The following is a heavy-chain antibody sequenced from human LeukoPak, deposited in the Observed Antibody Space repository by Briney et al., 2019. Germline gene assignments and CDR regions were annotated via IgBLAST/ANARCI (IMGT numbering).Heavy chain of an antibody. CDR3: ARGNWFDP. Sequence: SVKVSCKTSGYTFTSYDINCVRQATGQGLEWMGWMNPNSGNTGYTQKFQGRVTMTRNTSISTAYMERSSLRSEDTAVYYCARGNWFDPWGQGTLVTVSS. J-gene: IGHJ5*02. CDR1: GYTFTSYD. CDR2: MNPNSGNT. V-gene: IGHV1-8*01.